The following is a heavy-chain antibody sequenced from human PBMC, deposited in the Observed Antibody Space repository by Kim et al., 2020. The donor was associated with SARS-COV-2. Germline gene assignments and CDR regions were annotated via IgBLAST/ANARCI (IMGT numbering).Heavy chain of an antibody. CDR3: ARGGGTGGDY. CDR1: GGSFSGYY. V-gene: IGHV4-34*01. D-gene: IGHD1-1*01. J-gene: IGHJ4*02. CDR2: INHSGST. Sequence: SETLSLTCAVYGGSFSGYYWSWIRQPPGKGLEWIGEINHSGSTNYNPFLKSRVTISVDTSKNRFSLKLSSVTAADTAVYYCARGGGTGGDYWGQGTLVTVSS.